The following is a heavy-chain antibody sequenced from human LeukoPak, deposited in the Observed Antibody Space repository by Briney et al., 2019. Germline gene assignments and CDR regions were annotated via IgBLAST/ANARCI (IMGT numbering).Heavy chain of an antibody. CDR1: RFTFSTYD. J-gene: IGHJ4*02. D-gene: IGHD6-19*01. CDR3: AKDLAAVPGNKYFAY. CDR2: ISGSGGST. Sequence: GGSLRLSCAASRFTFSTYDMTWVRQAPGKGLEWVSSISGSGGSTYYADSVKGRFTTSRDNSKNTLYLQMNGLRAEDTAVYYCAKDLAAVPGNKYFAYWGQGTLVTVSS. V-gene: IGHV3-23*01.